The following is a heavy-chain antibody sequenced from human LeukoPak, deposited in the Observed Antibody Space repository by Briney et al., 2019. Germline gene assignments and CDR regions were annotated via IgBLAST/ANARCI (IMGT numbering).Heavy chain of an antibody. J-gene: IGHJ1*01. D-gene: IGHD3-10*01. CDR1: GGSFSGYY. V-gene: IGHV4-34*01. CDR3: ARAPDYYGSGSVEGCFQH. Sequence: SSETLSLTCAVYGGSFSGYYWSWIRQPPGKGLEWIGEINHSGSTNYNPSLKSRVTISVDTSKNQFSLKLSSVTAADTAVYYCARAPDYYGSGSVEGCFQHWGQGTLVTVSS. CDR2: INHSGST.